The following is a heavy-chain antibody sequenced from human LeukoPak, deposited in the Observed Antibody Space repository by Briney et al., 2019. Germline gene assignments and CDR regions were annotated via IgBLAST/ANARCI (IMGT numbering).Heavy chain of an antibody. CDR3: ARASWLPQTRNYYYMDV. CDR1: GGSVSSYY. V-gene: IGHV4-59*02. CDR2: IYYSGST. J-gene: IGHJ6*03. D-gene: IGHD5-12*01. Sequence: SETLSLTCTVSGGSVSSYYWSWIRQPPGEGLEWIGYIYYSGSTNYNPSLKSRVTISEDTSKNQFSLKLSSVTAADTAMYYCARASWLPQTRNYYYMDVWGKGTTVTISS.